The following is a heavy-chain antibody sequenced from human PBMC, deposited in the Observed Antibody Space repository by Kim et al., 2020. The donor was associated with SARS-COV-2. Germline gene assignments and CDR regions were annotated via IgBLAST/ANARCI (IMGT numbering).Heavy chain of an antibody. CDR3: ARDSAGYDILTGRPHNWFDP. Sequence: SETLSLTCTVSGGSISSGSYYWSWIRRPAGKGLEWIGRIYTSGSTNYNPSLKSRVTISVDTSKNQFSLKLSSVTAADTAVYYCARDSAGYDILTGRPHNWFDPWGQGTLVTVSS. V-gene: IGHV4-61*02. CDR1: GGSISSGSYY. J-gene: IGHJ5*02. CDR2: IYTSGST. D-gene: IGHD3-9*01.